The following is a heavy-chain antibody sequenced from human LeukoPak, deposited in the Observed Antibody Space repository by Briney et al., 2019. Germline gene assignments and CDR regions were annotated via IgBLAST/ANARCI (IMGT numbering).Heavy chain of an antibody. CDR2: ISDAGGST. J-gene: IGHJ4*02. V-gene: IGHV3-23*01. CDR1: GFTLSSYV. Sequence: GGSLRLSCVASGFTLSSYVMSWVRQAPGKGLKWVSAISDAGGSTNYADSVRGRSTISRDNSKNTLYLQMSSLRAEDTAVYFCARLSGGGYGPFDNWGQGTLVTVSS. D-gene: IGHD5-12*01. CDR3: ARLSGGGYGPFDN.